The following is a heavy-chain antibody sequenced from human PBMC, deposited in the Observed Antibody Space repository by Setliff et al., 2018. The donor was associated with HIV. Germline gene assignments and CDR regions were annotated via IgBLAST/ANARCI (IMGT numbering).Heavy chain of an antibody. J-gene: IGHJ6*03. CDR3: ARGSSGWGMDFYYYYMDV. V-gene: IGHV3-23*01. CDR2: ISGRGGST. CDR1: GFTFSSFA. D-gene: IGHD6-19*01. Sequence: GGSLRLSCAASGFTFSSFAMTWVRQAPGKGLEWVSAISGRGGSTYYADSVKGRFTISRDNSKNTLYLQMNSLRPEDTAVYYCARGSSGWGMDFYYYYMDVWGEGTTVTVSS.